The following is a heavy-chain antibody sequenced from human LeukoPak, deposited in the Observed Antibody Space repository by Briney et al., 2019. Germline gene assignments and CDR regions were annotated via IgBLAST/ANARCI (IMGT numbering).Heavy chain of an antibody. CDR3: ASRSGTTPYYFDY. Sequence: ASVKVSCKVSGYTFTSYGLTWMRQAPGQGLEWMGWIAPNNGNTNYAQKFQGRVTMTTDTSTSTAYMELRSLRSDDTAAYYCASRSGTTPYYFDYWGQGTLVTVSS. CDR1: GYTFTSYG. CDR2: IAPNNGNT. V-gene: IGHV1-18*01. J-gene: IGHJ4*02. D-gene: IGHD4-17*01.